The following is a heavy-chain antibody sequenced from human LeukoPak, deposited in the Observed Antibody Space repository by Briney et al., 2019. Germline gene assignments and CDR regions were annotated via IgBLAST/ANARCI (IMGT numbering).Heavy chain of an antibody. CDR2: IYGADAA. D-gene: IGHD6-13*01. V-gene: IGHV3-66*02. CDR3: VTSTGQQFIPYDY. CDR1: GFNVSSNY. J-gene: IGHJ4*02. Sequence: GGSLRLSCAASGFNVSSNYMTWIRQAPGKRLEWVSLIYGADAAYYAESVRGRFMISRDNLKNTLFLQMNSLRVEDTALYYCVTSTGQQFIPYDYWGQGTHVTVSS.